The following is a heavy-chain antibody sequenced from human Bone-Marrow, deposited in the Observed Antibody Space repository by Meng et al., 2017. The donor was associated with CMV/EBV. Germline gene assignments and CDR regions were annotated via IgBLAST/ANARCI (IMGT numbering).Heavy chain of an antibody. CDR2: ISYDGSNK. J-gene: IGHJ3*02. Sequence: GEYLKISCAASGFTFSSYAMHWVRQAPGKGLEWVAVISYDGSNKYYADSVKGRFTISRDNSKNTLYLQMNSLRAEDTAVYYCARVSYSGYDYDAFDIWGQGTMVTVSS. D-gene: IGHD5-12*01. CDR3: ARVSYSGYDYDAFDI. V-gene: IGHV3-30-3*01. CDR1: GFTFSSYA.